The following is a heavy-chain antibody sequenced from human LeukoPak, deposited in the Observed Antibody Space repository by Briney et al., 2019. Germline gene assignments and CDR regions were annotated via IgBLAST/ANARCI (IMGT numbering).Heavy chain of an antibody. D-gene: IGHD2-21*02. J-gene: IGHJ3*02. CDR1: GFTFSDHY. V-gene: IGHV3-72*01. Sequence: GGSLRLSCAASGFTFSDHYMDWVRQAPGKGLEWVGRTRNKANSYTTEYAASVKGRFTISRDDSKNSLYLQMISLKTEDTAVYYCARVDYGGGVWGGFDIWGQGTMVTVSS. CDR2: TRNKANSYTT. CDR3: ARVDYGGGVWGGFDI.